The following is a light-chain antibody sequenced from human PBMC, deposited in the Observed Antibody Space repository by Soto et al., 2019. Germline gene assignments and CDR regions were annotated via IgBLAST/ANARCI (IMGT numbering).Light chain of an antibody. CDR2: EGS. CDR3: CSYAGSSTYVA. J-gene: IGLJ2*01. Sequence: QSVLTQPASVSGSPGQSITISCTGSSSDVGSYNLVSWYQQHPGKAPKLMIYEGSKRPSGVSNRFSGSKSGNTASLTISGLQAEDEAYYYCCSYAGSSTYVAFGGGTKLTVL. CDR1: SSDVGSYNL. V-gene: IGLV2-23*01.